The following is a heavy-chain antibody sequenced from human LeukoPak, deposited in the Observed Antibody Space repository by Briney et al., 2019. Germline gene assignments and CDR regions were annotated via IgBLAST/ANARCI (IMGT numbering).Heavy chain of an antibody. D-gene: IGHD3/OR15-3a*01. CDR1: GFIFDDYA. CDR2: IDWNSGSI. CDR3: AKVGPDYFYMDV. J-gene: IGHJ6*03. Sequence: PGGSLRLSCAASGFIFDDYAMHWVRQVPGKGLEWVSGIDWNSGSIGYADSVKGRFTISRDNAKKSLYLQMNSLRAEDTALYYHAKVGPDYFYMDVWGKGTTVTVSS. V-gene: IGHV3-9*01.